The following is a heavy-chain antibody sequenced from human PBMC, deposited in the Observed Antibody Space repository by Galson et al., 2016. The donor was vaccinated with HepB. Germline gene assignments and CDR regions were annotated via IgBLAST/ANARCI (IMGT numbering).Heavy chain of an antibody. CDR2: IYYSGTT. D-gene: IGHD6-19*01. V-gene: IGHV4-39*01. J-gene: IGHJ3*01. CDR3: PRQDRAGRVNF. CDR1: GGSISSSSYY. Sequence: ETLSLTCTVSGGSISSSSYYWAWIRQPPGKGLGWIGSIYYSGTTPYNPSLQSRVSISVDTSKNQFSLRLTSVSAADTAGYSCPRQDRAGRVNFWGQGTMVTVSS.